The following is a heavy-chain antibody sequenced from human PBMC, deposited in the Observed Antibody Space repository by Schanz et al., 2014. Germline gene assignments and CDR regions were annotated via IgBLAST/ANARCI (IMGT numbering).Heavy chain of an antibody. D-gene: IGHD6-19*01. J-gene: IGHJ4*02. CDR2: IKSDGSST. V-gene: IGHV3-74*02. CDR1: GFGFSSYW. Sequence: EVQLVESGGGLIQPGGSLRLSCAASGFGFSSYWMHWVRQVPGKGLVWVSRIKSDGSSTSYADSVKGRFTISGDSSKYTVYLQMNSLRVEDTAVYYCAASSGWHPSTDYWGQGTLVTVSS. CDR3: AASSGWHPSTDY.